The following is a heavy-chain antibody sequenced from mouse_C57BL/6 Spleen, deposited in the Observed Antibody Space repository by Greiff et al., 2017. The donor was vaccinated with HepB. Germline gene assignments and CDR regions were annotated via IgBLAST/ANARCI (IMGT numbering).Heavy chain of an antibody. V-gene: IGHV10-1*01. CDR2: IRSKSNNYAT. J-gene: IGHJ2*01. CDR3: VTTGFDY. Sequence: EADGGLVQPKGSLKLSCAASGFRFNTYAMNWVRQAPGKGLEWVARIRSKSNNYATYYADSVKDRFTISRDDSESMLYLQMNNLKTEDTAMYYCVTTGFDYWGQGTTLTVSS. CDR1: GFRFNTYA. D-gene: IGHD1-1*01.